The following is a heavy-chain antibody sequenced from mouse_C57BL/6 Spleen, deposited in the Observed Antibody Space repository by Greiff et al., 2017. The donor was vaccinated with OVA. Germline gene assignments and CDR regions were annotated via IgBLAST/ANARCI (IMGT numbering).Heavy chain of an antibody. CDR2: IYPGDGDT. D-gene: IGHD1-1*01. Sequence: QVQLQQSGPELVKPGASVKISCKASGYAFSSSWMNWVKQRPGKGLEWIGRIYPGDGDTNYNGKFKGKATLTADKSSSTAYMQLSSLTSEDSAVYFCARGEARSYFSCFDVWGTGTTVTVSA. V-gene: IGHV1-82*01. CDR1: GYAFSSSW. CDR3: ARGEARSYFSCFDV. J-gene: IGHJ1*03.